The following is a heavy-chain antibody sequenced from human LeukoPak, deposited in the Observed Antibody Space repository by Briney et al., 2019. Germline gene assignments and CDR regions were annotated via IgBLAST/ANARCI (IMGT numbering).Heavy chain of an antibody. CDR1: GDSVSSNNAS. CDR2: TYYRSKWYN. Sequence: SQTLSLTCAISGDSVSSNNASWTWVRQSPSRGLEWLGRTYYRSKWYNDYAVSMKGRIIINPDTSKNQFSLQLNSVTPEDTAVYYCAREGVAGDNWFDPWGQGTLVTVSS. D-gene: IGHD6-19*01. CDR3: AREGVAGDNWFDP. V-gene: IGHV6-1*01. J-gene: IGHJ5*02.